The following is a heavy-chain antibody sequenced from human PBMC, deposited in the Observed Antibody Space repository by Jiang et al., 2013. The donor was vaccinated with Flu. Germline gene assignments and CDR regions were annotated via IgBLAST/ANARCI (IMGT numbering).Heavy chain of an antibody. CDR3: AREKSASGDFDY. CDR1: GFSFTSYV. J-gene: IGHJ4*02. Sequence: VQPGQSLTLSCTVPGFSFTSYVMHWVRQAPGRGLEWLAVTWYNGNDKYYADSVRDRFTISGDSSKRTVYLHMGGLRAEDTAVYHCAREKSASGDFDYWGQGTLVTVSS. CDR2: TWYNGNDK. V-gene: IGHV3-33*01. D-gene: IGHD6-13*01.